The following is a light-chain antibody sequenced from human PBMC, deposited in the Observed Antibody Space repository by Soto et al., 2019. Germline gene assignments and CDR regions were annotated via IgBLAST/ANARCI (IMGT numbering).Light chain of an antibody. J-gene: IGLJ2*01. Sequence: QSVLTQPPSVSVAPGQRVTISCTGSSSNIGAGYDVHWYQQLPGTAPKLLIYGNSNRPSAVPDRFSGSKSGTSASLAITGLQAEDEADYYCQSYDSSLSGSVFGGGSKVTV. V-gene: IGLV1-40*01. CDR1: SSNIGAGYD. CDR2: GNS. CDR3: QSYDSSLSGSV.